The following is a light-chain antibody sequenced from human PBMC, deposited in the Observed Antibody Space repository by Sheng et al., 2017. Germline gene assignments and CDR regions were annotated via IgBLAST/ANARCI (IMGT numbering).Light chain of an antibody. CDR3: SSYAGSSSWL. CDR1: SSDVGSYNL. V-gene: IGLV2-23*02. J-gene: IGLJ3*02. CDR2: GVT. Sequence: QSALTQPASVSGSPGQSITISCTGASSDVGSYNLVSWYQHHPGKAPKLLIYGVTQRPSGVPHRFSGSKSGNSATLTISGLQAEDEADYHCSSYAGSSSWLFGGGTKVTVL.